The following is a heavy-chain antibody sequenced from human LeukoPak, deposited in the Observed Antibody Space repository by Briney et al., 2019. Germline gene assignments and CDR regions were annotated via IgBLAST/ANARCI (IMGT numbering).Heavy chain of an antibody. Sequence: GGSLRLSCAASGFTFSDAWMSWVRQAPGKGLKWVGRIKSKTDGGIIDYAAPVKGRFTISRDDSENTLHLQMNSLKTEDSAVYYCTTSYYDSSGYRNWGQGTLVTVSS. D-gene: IGHD3-22*01. CDR1: GFTFSDAW. V-gene: IGHV3-15*01. CDR2: IKSKTDGGII. J-gene: IGHJ4*02. CDR3: TTSYYDSSGYRN.